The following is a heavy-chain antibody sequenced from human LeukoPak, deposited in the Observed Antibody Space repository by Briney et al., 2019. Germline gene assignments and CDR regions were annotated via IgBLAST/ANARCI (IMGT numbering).Heavy chain of an antibody. J-gene: IGHJ4*02. Sequence: PGRSLRLSCAASRFTFSSYGMHWVRQAPGKGLEWVAVIRYDGSNKYYADSVKGRFTISRDNSKNTLYLQMNSLKTEDTAVYYCTTRTRMRKGDFDYWGQGTLVTVSS. CDR2: IRYDGSNK. CDR1: RFTFSSYG. V-gene: IGHV3-33*01. CDR3: TTRTRMRKGDFDY. D-gene: IGHD1-7*01.